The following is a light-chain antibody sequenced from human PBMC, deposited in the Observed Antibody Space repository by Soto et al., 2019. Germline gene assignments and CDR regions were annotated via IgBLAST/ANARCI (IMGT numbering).Light chain of an antibody. V-gene: IGKV1-33*01. CDR2: GGS. J-gene: IGKJ5*01. Sequence: DLQMTQSPSSLSTSVGDRVIVTCQASHDIRNSLNWFQQKEGKAPRLLIYGGSNLEIGVPTRFRGSGSGTDFTLTISSLHPEDVATYFCQQYQKLPITFGQGTRLDIK. CDR1: HDIRNS. CDR3: QQYQKLPIT.